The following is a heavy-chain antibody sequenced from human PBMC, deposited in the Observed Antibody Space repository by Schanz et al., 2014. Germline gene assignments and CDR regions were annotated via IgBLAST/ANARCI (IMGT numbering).Heavy chain of an antibody. D-gene: IGHD3-16*01. CDR1: GFSFNNYG. CDR3: AKYRRNNYSWGTFYFEH. V-gene: IGHV3-30*18. Sequence: QVQLVESGGSVVQPGRSLRLSCAASGFSFNNYGLNWVRQAPGKGLEWVAAISYDGSNSYYADSVKGRFTISRDTSKNTLYFRLSMQMAGDTALYFCAKYRRNNYSWGTFYFEHWGQGTLVSVSS. J-gene: IGHJ4*02. CDR2: ISYDGSNS.